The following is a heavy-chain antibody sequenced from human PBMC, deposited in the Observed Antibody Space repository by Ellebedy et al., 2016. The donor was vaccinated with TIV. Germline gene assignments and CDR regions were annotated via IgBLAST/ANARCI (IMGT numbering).Heavy chain of an antibody. CDR3: AREDGEFSYALDS. J-gene: IGHJ4*02. V-gene: IGHV2-70*11. CDR1: GFSLSTSGMC. CDR2: IDWDEDT. D-gene: IGHD3-16*01. Sequence: SGPTLVKPTETLTLTCTFSGFSLSTSGMCINWIRQPPGKALEWLARIDWDEDTYYSTSLKGRLTISKDRTRNQVVLTMTSMDADDSGMYFCAREDGEFSYALDSWGQGILVTVST.